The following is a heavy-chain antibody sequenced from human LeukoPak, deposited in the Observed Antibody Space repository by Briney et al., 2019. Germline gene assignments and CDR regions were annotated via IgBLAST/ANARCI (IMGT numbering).Heavy chain of an antibody. CDR3: ARAYTSWSFDY. CDR2: IYYSGNT. V-gene: IGHV4-59*01. J-gene: IGHJ4*02. Sequence: PSETLSLTCTVSGVSITTYYWSWIRQPPGKGLEWIGFIYYSGNTNYNPSLKSRVTISVDTSKNQFSLKLSSATAADTAVYYCARAYTSWSFDYWGQGTLVTVSS. D-gene: IGHD2-2*02. CDR1: GVSITTYY.